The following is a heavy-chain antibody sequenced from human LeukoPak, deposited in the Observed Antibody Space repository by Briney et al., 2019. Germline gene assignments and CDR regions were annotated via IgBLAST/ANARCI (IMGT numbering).Heavy chain of an antibody. V-gene: IGHV1-3*01. Sequence: ASVKVSCKASGYTFTTYAMHWVRQAPGQRLEWMGWIDAGNGNTKYSQKFQARVTITRDTSASTAYMELSSLRSEDTAVYYCARDPIGSGWPYYFDYWGQGPLVTVS. CDR1: GYTFTTYA. CDR2: IDAGNGNT. D-gene: IGHD6-25*01. J-gene: IGHJ4*02. CDR3: ARDPIGSGWPYYFDY.